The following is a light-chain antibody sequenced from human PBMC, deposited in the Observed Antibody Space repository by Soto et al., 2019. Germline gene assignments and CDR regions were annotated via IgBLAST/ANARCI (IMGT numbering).Light chain of an antibody. CDR2: KVS. V-gene: IGLV2-14*01. CDR3: TSFTSSSTQV. Sequence: SALTQPASVSGSPGQSLTISCTGTSGDVDAFDYVSWYQQHPGKAPTLMIFKVSDRPSGVSDRFSGSKSGSTASLTISGLQAEDEADYFCTSFTSSSTQVFGTGTKVTVL. J-gene: IGLJ1*01. CDR1: SGDVDAFDY.